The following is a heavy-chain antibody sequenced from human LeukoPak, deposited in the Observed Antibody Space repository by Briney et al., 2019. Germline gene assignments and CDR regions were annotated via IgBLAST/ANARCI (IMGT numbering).Heavy chain of an antibody. V-gene: IGHV3-66*04. Sequence: GGSVRLSCAVSGVTVTTNYMNWVRQAPGKGLEWVSLIYGVDNTYYADSVKGRFTISRDNSKNTLFLQMNSLRDDDTAVYYCVRPRKSKAFNIWGQGTIVTVSS. CDR3: VRPRKSKAFNI. D-gene: IGHD5/OR15-5a*01. CDR1: GVTVTTNY. CDR2: IYGVDNT. J-gene: IGHJ3*02.